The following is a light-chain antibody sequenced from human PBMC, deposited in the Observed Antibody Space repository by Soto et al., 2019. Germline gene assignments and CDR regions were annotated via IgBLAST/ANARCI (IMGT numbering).Light chain of an antibody. CDR3: QQYNKWPYT. CDR2: GAS. V-gene: IGKV3-15*01. J-gene: IGKJ2*01. CDR1: QSVSSN. Sequence: EIVMTQSPATLSVSPGERATLSCRASQSVSSNLAWYQQKPGLAPRLLIYGASTRATGIPARFSGSGSGTEFTLTISSLQSEDFAVYYCQQYNKWPYTFGQGIKLEIK.